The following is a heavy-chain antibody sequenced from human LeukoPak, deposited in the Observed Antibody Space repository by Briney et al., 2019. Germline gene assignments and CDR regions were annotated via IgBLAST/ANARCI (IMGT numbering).Heavy chain of an antibody. CDR3: VRHVRTQILPNYYYYYLDV. J-gene: IGHJ6*03. V-gene: IGHV4-34*01. CDR1: GGSFSGYY. CDR2: INHSGST. Sequence: SETLSLTCAVYGGSFSGYYWSWIRQPPGKGLEWIGEINHSGSTNYNPSLKSRVTISVDTSKKQFSLNLSSVTAADTAVYYCVRHVRTQILPNYYYYYLDVWGKGTTVTISS.